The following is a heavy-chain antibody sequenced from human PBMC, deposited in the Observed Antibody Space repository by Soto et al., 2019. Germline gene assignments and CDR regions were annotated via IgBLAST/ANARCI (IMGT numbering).Heavy chain of an antibody. CDR3: AKDTGRLTSFPNYFDS. Sequence: HPGGSLRLSCAASGFTFSSCAMNWVRQAPGKGLEWLSVISGSGGRTYYADSVKGRFTISRDNSKNTLSLQMNSLRAEDTAVYYCAKDTGRLTSFPNYFDSWGQGTLVTVSS. CDR2: ISGSGGRT. V-gene: IGHV3-23*01. D-gene: IGHD3-9*01. J-gene: IGHJ4*02. CDR1: GFTFSSCA.